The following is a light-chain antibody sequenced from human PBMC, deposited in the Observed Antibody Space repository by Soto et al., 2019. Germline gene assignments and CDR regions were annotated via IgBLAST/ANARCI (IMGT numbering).Light chain of an antibody. CDR2: GAS. J-gene: IGKJ1*01. CDR1: QIVSSSY. CDR3: QQYNFWPET. Sequence: EIVLTQSPGTLSFSPGERATLSCRASQIVSSSYLAWYQQKPGQAPRLLIYGASSRATGIPDRFSGSGFGTEFTLTISSLQSEDFALYYCQQYNFWPETFGQGTKVDIK. V-gene: IGKV3-20*01.